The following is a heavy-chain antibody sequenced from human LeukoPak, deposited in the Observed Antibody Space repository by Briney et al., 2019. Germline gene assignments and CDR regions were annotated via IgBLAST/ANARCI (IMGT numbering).Heavy chain of an antibody. D-gene: IGHD1-20*01. J-gene: IGHJ3*01. CDR1: NYTFASYG. V-gene: IGHV1-18*01. CDR2: ISPYDGNT. CDR3: VRVWPPNAVDRGMTYSDFTALDV. Sequence: ASVKVSCKASNYTFASYGLSWVRQAPGQGLQWVGWISPYDGNTNYAQRFQARVTMSIDKSTRTVYMELRRLRLDDTAVYYCVRVWPPNAVDRGMTYSDFTALDVWGQGTAVIVSS.